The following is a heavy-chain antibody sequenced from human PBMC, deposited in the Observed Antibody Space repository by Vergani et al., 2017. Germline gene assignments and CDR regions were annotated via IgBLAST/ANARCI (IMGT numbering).Heavy chain of an antibody. CDR2: IWYDGSNK. Sequence: QVQLVESEGGVVQPGRSLTLSCVASGFTFSSHGMHWVRQAPGKGLEWVAVIWYDGSNKYYGDSVKGRFTISRDNSKNTLYLQMNSLRVEYTAVYYCARWGNEKRLDSWGQGTLVTVS. D-gene: IGHD1-1*01. J-gene: IGHJ5*01. CDR1: GFTFSSHG. CDR3: ARWGNEKRLDS. V-gene: IGHV3-33*01.